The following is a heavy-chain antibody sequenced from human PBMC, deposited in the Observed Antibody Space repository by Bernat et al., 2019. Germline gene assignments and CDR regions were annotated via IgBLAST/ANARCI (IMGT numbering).Heavy chain of an antibody. CDR1: GFTFSDYY. J-gene: IGHJ5*02. D-gene: IGHD3-22*01. CDR3: ARGGYYDSSGYYGWFDP. V-gene: IGHV3-11*06. Sequence: QVQLVESGGGLVKPGGSLRLSCAASGFTFSDYYMSWIRQAPGKGLEWVSYISSSSSYTNYADSVKGRFTISRDNAKNSLYLQMNSLRAEDTAVYYCARGGYYDSSGYYGWFDPWGQGTLVTVSP. CDR2: ISSSSSYT.